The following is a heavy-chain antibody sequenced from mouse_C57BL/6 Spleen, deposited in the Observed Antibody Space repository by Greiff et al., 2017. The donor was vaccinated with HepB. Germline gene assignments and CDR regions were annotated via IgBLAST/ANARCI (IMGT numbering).Heavy chain of an antibody. D-gene: IGHD1-1*01. V-gene: IGHV1-4*01. Sequence: QVQLQQSGAELARPGASVKMSCKASGYTFTSYTMHWVKQRPGQGLEWIGYINPSSGYTKYNQKFKDKATLTADKSSSTAYMQLSSLTSEDSAVYYCARESNLLLRGGFAYWGQGTLVTVSA. CDR1: GYTFTSYT. CDR2: INPSSGYT. J-gene: IGHJ3*01. CDR3: ARESNLLLRGGFAY.